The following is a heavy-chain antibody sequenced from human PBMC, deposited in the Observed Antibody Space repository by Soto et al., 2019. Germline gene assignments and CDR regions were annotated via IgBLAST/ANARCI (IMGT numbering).Heavy chain of an antibody. CDR1: CYRFTSKG. J-gene: IGHJ5*02. CDR2: ISAYNGNT. D-gene: IGHD3-10*01. V-gene: IGHV1-18*01. CDR3: GRGHLGMAFGT. Sequence: SVQVSCEDPCYRFTSKGISWVRQAPGQGLEWMGWISAYNGNTNYAQKLQGRVTMTTDTSTSTAYMELRSMRSDDTAVYCWGRGHLGMAFGTWGQGTLVTVSS.